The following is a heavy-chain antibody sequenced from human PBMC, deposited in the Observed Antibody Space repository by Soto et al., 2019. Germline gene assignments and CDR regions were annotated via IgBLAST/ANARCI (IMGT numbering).Heavy chain of an antibody. CDR1: GFTFSTYA. CDR3: AKGGYSSWFAP. Sequence: EVQLLESGGGLVQPGGSLRLSCAASGFTFSTYAMSWVRQAPGKGLEWVSTISGSGASTYYADSVKGRFTISRDSSKNTLDVQMNSLRAEDTAVYYCAKGGYSSWFAPWGQGTLVTVSS. J-gene: IGHJ5*02. CDR2: ISGSGAST. V-gene: IGHV3-23*01. D-gene: IGHD5-18*01.